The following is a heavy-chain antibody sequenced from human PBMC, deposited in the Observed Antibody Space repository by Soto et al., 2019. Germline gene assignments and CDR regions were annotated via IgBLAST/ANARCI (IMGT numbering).Heavy chain of an antibody. Sequence: QVQLQESGPGLVKPSQTLSLTCTVSGGSISSGDYYWSWIRQPPGKGLEWIGYIYYSGSTYYNPYLKSRVTISVDTSKNQFSLKLSSVTAADTAVYYCARDTAHYSSSWFLFDPWGQGTLVTVSS. D-gene: IGHD6-13*01. CDR1: GGSISSGDYY. CDR3: ARDTAHYSSSWFLFDP. J-gene: IGHJ5*02. CDR2: IYYSGST. V-gene: IGHV4-30-4*01.